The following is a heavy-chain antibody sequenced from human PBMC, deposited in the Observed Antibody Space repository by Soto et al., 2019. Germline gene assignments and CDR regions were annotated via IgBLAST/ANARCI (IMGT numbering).Heavy chain of an antibody. D-gene: IGHD1-26*01. Sequence: EVQLLESGGGLVQPGGSLRLSCAASGFTFSTNSMAWVRQAPGKGLEWVSAISDGGERIFYIDSGKGRFSISRDNSDNTLFLQMNRLRAEDTAVYYCVIWALGKFDYWGQGTLVIVSS. CDR1: GFTFSTNS. J-gene: IGHJ4*02. CDR3: VIWALGKFDY. CDR2: ISDGGERI. V-gene: IGHV3-23*01.